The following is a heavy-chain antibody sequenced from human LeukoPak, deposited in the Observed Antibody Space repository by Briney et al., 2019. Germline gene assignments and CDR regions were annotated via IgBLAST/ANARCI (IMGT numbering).Heavy chain of an antibody. CDR2: ISGSGGST. CDR1: GFTFSSYA. CDR3: AKDAYYYDSSGYSPYDAFDI. J-gene: IGHJ3*02. Sequence: GASLRLSCAASGFTFSSYAMSWVRQAPGKGLEWVSAISGSGGSTYYADSVKGRFTISRDNSKNTLYLQMNSLRAKDTAVYYCAKDAYYYDSSGYSPYDAFDIWGQGTMVTVSS. V-gene: IGHV3-23*01. D-gene: IGHD3-22*01.